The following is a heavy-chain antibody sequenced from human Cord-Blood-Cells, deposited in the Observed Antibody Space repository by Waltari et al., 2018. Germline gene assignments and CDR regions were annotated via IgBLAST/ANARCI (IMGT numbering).Heavy chain of an antibody. CDR3: ARGDNSGYDTFDY. D-gene: IGHD5-12*01. V-gene: IGHV4-34*01. Sequence: QVQLQQWGAGLLKPSETLSLTCAVYGGSFSGYYWSWIRQPPGKGLEWIGEINHSGSTNYNPSLKSRVTISVDTSKNQFSLKLSSVTAADTAVYYCARGDNSGYDTFDYWGQGTLVTVSS. CDR1: GGSFSGYY. CDR2: INHSGST. J-gene: IGHJ4*02.